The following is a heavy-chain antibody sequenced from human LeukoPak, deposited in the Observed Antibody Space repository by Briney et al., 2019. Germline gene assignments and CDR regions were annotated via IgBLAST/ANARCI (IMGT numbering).Heavy chain of an antibody. Sequence: SSVKVSCKASGGTFSSYTISWVRQAPGQGLEWRGRIIPILGIANYAQKFQGRVTITADKSTSTAYMELSSLRSEDTAVYYCARASASGYYYMDVWGKGTTVTVSS. V-gene: IGHV1-69*02. CDR2: IIPILGIA. CDR3: ARASASGYYYMDV. J-gene: IGHJ6*03. D-gene: IGHD3-10*01. CDR1: GGTFSSYT.